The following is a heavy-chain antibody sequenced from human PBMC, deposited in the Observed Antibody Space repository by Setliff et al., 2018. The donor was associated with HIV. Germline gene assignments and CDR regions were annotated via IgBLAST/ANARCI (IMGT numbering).Heavy chain of an antibody. D-gene: IGHD6-19*01. CDR3: ARDPNQVGAVAGPLDY. J-gene: IGHJ4*02. Sequence: SVKVSCKASGGTFSSYAISWVRQAPGQGLEWMGGIIPMFGTANYAQKFQGRVTITADESTSTAYMELSSLRSEDTAVYYCARDPNQVGAVAGPLDYWGQGTLVTVSS. V-gene: IGHV1-69*13. CDR1: GGTFSSYA. CDR2: IIPMFGTA.